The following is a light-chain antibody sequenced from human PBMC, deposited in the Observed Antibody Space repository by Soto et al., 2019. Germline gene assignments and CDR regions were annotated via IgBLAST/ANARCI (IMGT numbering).Light chain of an antibody. V-gene: IGKV3-15*01. CDR1: QSVGSN. J-gene: IGKJ1*01. Sequence: EIVMTQSPATLSVSPGERATLSCRASQSVGSNLAWYQKKPGQAPRLLIYGASTRATGIPARFSGSGSGTEFTLTISSQQSEDFAVYYCQQYNNWWTFGQGTRVEI. CDR2: GAS. CDR3: QQYNNWWT.